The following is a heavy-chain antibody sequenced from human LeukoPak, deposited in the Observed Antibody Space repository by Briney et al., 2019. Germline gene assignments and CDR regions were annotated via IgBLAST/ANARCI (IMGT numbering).Heavy chain of an antibody. V-gene: IGHV4-59*11. J-gene: IGHJ3*02. Sequence: SEILSLTCTVSGGSISGHYWSWIRQPPGKGLEWMGYRHYSGKTYYSSSLRSRVTISVDTSKNNFSLKLTSMIAADTAVYYCVRLLDNDSSGDPDTFDMWGQGTMVTVSS. CDR3: VRLLDNDSSGDPDTFDM. D-gene: IGHD3-22*01. CDR2: RHYSGKT. CDR1: GGSISGHY.